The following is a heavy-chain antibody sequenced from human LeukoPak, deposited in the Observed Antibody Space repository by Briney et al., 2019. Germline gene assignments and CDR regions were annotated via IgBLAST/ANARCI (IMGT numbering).Heavy chain of an antibody. CDR1: GGSISSYY. CDR3: ARSGYFDWLFDY. V-gene: IGHV4-59*01. CDR2: IYYSGST. Sequence: SETLSLTSTVSGGSISSYYWSWIRQPPGKGLEWIGYIYYSGSTNYNPSLKSRVTISVDTSKNQFSLKLSSVTAADTAVYYCARSGYFDWLFDYWGQGTLVTVSS. J-gene: IGHJ4*02. D-gene: IGHD3-9*01.